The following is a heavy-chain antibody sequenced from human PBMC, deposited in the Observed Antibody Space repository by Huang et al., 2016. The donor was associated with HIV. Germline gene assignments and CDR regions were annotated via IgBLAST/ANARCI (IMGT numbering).Heavy chain of an antibody. CDR3: ARHFGSWSGYFDS. V-gene: IGHV4-39*01. D-gene: IGHD3-10*01. Sequence: QLQLQESGPGLVRPSETLSLLCTVSGGSITDSNYYWGWIRQPPGKGLEWIGSIYYSGDTDYNPALKGRVTMSVDTSKNSCALDIRSVAVADTAIYYCARHFGSWSGYFDSRGQGTLVPVSS. CDR2: IYYSGDT. J-gene: IGHJ4*02. CDR1: GGSITDSNYY.